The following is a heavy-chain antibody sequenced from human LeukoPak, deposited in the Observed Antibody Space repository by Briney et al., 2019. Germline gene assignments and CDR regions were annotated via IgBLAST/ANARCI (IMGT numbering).Heavy chain of an antibody. V-gene: IGHV3-15*01. CDR2: IKSKAHGETT. D-gene: IGHD3-10*01. CDR3: TPGHYSDL. Sequence: GGSLRLTCAVSGSSSSNYAMSWVRQAPGKGLEWVGHIKSKAHGETTHIAAPVMGRFSISRDESKNTVYLQMNGLRTEDTAMYYCTPGHYSDLWGQGTLVTVSS. J-gene: IGHJ5*02. CDR1: GSSSSNYA.